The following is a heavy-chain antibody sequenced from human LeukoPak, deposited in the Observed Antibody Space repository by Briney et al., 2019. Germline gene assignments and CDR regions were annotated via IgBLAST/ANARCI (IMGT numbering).Heavy chain of an antibody. CDR2: INPSGGST. CDR3: ARTGSGSYPYYYYGMDV. Sequence: EASVKVSCKASGYTFTGYYMHWVRQAPGQGLEWMGIINPSGGSTSYAQKFQGRVTMTRDTSTSTVYMELSSLRSEDTAVYYCARTGSGSYPYYYYGMDVWGQGTTVTVSS. J-gene: IGHJ6*02. V-gene: IGHV1-46*01. D-gene: IGHD1-26*01. CDR1: GYTFTGYY.